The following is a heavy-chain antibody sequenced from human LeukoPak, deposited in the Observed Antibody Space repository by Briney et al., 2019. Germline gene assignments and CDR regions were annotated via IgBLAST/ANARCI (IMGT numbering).Heavy chain of an antibody. CDR3: ARVAGYLPTRWFDP. Sequence: SETLSLTCAVYGGSFSGYYWSWIRHPPGKGLEWIGEINHSGSTNYNPSLKSRVTISVDTSKNQFFLLLTSVTAADTAVYYCARVAGYLPTRWFDPWGQGTHVTVSS. CDR2: INHSGST. J-gene: IGHJ5*02. D-gene: IGHD6-25*01. V-gene: IGHV4-34*01. CDR1: GGSFSGYY.